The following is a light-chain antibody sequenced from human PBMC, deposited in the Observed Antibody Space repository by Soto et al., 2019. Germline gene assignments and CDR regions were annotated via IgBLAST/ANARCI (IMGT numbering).Light chain of an antibody. CDR1: QSVSSN. V-gene: IGKV3-15*01. CDR3: QHYNNWPRT. Sequence: EIVMTQSPATLSVSPGERATLSCRASQSVSSNLAWYKQKPGQDPRLLISGASTRATAIPARFSGSGSGTEFTLTISSLQSEDFAVYYCQHYNNWPRTFGQGTKVEIK. J-gene: IGKJ1*01. CDR2: GAS.